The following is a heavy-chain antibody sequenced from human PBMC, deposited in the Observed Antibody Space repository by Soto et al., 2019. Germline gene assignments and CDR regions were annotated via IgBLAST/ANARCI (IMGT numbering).Heavy chain of an antibody. V-gene: IGHV4-39*01. J-gene: IGHJ5*02. D-gene: IGHD6-13*01. CDR2: IFYSGTT. Sequence: SETLSLTCTASGGSITSYTTSYWGWIRQPPGKGLEWVGNIFYSGTTYYNPSLKSRVTISVDTSKNQSSLNLSSLTVADTAVYYCGCNSRRHSDWFDPWGQGTLVTVSS. CDR3: GCNSRRHSDWFDP. CDR1: GGSITSYTTSY.